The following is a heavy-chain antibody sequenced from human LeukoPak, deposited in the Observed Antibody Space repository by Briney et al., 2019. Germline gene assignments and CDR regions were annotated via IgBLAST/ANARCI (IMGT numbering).Heavy chain of an antibody. CDR2: ISGSGGST. V-gene: IGHV3-23*01. CDR1: GFTFSSYA. D-gene: IGHD2-21*02. J-gene: IGHJ4*02. Sequence: GGSLRLSCAASGFTFSSYAMSWVRQAPGKGLEWVSAISGSGGSTYYADSVKGRFTISRDNSKNTLYLQMNSLRAEDTAVYYCAKPPLAYCGGDCYHYSTFFDYWGQGTLVTVSS. CDR3: AKPPLAYCGGDCYHYSTFFDY.